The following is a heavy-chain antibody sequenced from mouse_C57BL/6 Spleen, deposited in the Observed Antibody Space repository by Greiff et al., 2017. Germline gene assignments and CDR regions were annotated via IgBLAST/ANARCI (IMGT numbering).Heavy chain of an antibody. CDR1: GYAFSSSW. Sequence: QVQLKESGPELVKPGASVKISCKASGYAFSSSWMNWVKQRPGKGLEWIGRIYPGDGDTNYNGKFKGKATLTADKSSSTAYMQLSSLTSEDSAVYFCAGGGNYGYFDVWGTGTTVTVSS. D-gene: IGHD2-1*01. CDR3: AGGGNYGYFDV. J-gene: IGHJ1*03. V-gene: IGHV1-82*01. CDR2: IYPGDGDT.